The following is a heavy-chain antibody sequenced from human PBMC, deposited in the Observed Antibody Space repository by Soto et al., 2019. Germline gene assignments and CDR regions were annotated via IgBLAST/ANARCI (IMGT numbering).Heavy chain of an antibody. CDR2: IWYDGTNK. D-gene: IGHD3-22*01. CDR3: ARDYYKYYDSSGYYRSPAY. Sequence: GGSLRLSCAASGFTFSSCDMHWVRQAPGKGLGWVALIWYDGTNKYYADSVKGRFTISRDNSKNTLFLQMNSLRAEDTAVYYCARDYYKYYDSSGYYRSPAYWGQGTLVTVSS. J-gene: IGHJ4*02. V-gene: IGHV3-30*02. CDR1: GFTFSSCD.